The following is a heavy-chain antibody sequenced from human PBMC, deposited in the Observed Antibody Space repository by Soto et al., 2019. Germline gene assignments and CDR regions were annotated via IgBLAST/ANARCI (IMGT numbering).Heavy chain of an antibody. Sequence: SETLSLTCSASGDSVSSGTYYWSWIRQAPGKGLEWIGYIYFTGATNYNPSLNSRVTVSLDTSKNQFSLRLTSLTAADTAVYYCARHRRSSSWLDYWGQGTLVTVSS. CDR3: ARHRRSSSWLDY. D-gene: IGHD6-13*01. V-gene: IGHV4-61*01. J-gene: IGHJ4*02. CDR2: IYFTGAT. CDR1: GDSVSSGTYY.